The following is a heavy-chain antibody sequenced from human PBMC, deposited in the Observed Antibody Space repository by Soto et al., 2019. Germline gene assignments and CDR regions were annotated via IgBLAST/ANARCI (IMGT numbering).Heavy chain of an antibody. CDR2: IYYSGST. D-gene: IGHD2-21*02. Sequence: QVQLQESGPGLVKPSQTLSLTCTVSGGSISSGDYYWSWIRQPPGKGLEWIGYIYYSGSTYYNPSLKSRVTISVDTSKNQFSLKLSSVTAADTAVYYCASDSVVVTAMHYFDYWGQGTLVTVSS. CDR3: ASDSVVVTAMHYFDY. CDR1: GGSISSGDYY. J-gene: IGHJ4*02. V-gene: IGHV4-30-4*01.